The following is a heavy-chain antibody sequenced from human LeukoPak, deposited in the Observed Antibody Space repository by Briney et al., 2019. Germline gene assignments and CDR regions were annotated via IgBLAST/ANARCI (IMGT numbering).Heavy chain of an antibody. J-gene: IGHJ6*03. V-gene: IGHV4-61*02. Sequence: PSETLSLTCTVSGGSISSGDYYWSWIRQPAGKGLEWIGRIDTSGSTNYNPSLKSRVTMSVDTSKNQFSLKLSSVTAADTAVYYCARSLRVPDNYYYYMDVWGKGTTVTVSS. D-gene: IGHD1-14*01. CDR2: IDTSGST. CDR1: GGSISSGDYY. CDR3: ARSLRVPDNYYYYMDV.